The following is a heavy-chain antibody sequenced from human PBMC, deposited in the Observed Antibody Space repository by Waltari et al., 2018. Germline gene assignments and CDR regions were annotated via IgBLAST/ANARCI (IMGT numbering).Heavy chain of an antibody. CDR2: IDWDDEK. V-gene: IGHV2-70*04. Sequence: QVTLKESGPALVKPTQTLTLACTFSGFSLSAYGMRWNWIRQAPGKALEWLERIDWDDEKFYSTSLKTRLTISKDTSRNQVVLTMTNMDPVDTATYYCARMLVDSSGLLEYWGQGTLVTVSS. J-gene: IGHJ4*02. CDR1: GFSLSAYGMR. D-gene: IGHD3-3*01. CDR3: ARMLVDSSGLLEY.